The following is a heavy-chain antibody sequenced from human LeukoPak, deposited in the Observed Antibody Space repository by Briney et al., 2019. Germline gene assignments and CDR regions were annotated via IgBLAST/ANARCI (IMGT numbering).Heavy chain of an antibody. V-gene: IGHV1-69*01. J-gene: IGHJ4*02. CDR3: ARYRVDGLEWLSLDYFDY. CDR2: IIPIFGTA. Sequence: VASVKVSCKASGGTFSSYAISWVRQAPGQGPEWMGGIIPIFGTANYAQKFQGRVTITADESTSTAYMELSSLRSEDTAVYYCARYRVDGLEWLSLDYFDYWGQGTLVTVSS. CDR1: GGTFSSYA. D-gene: IGHD3-3*01.